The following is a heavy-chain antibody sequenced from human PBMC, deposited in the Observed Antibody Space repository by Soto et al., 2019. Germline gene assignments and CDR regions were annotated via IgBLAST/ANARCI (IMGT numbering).Heavy chain of an antibody. Sequence: ASVKVSCKASGYTFTGYYMHWVRQAPGQGLEWMGWINPNSGGTNYAQKFQGWVTMTRDTSISTAYMELSRLRSDDTAVYYCATSLSSARPGGSYSTPYYYYGMDVWGQGTTVTVSS. V-gene: IGHV1-2*04. D-gene: IGHD1-26*01. CDR1: GYTFTGYY. CDR2: INPNSGGT. CDR3: ATSLSSARPGGSYSTPYYYYGMDV. J-gene: IGHJ6*02.